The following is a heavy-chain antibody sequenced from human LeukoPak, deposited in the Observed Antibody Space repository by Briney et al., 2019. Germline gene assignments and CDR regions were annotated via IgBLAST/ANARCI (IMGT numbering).Heavy chain of an antibody. Sequence: SVKVSCKASGGTFSSYAISWVRQAPGQGLEWMGRIIPILGIANYAQEFQGRVTITADKSTSTAYMELSSLRSEDTAVCYCARCQTKYYYGSGSYSYYFDYWGQGTLVTVSS. D-gene: IGHD3-10*01. J-gene: IGHJ4*02. V-gene: IGHV1-69*04. CDR2: IIPILGIA. CDR1: GGTFSSYA. CDR3: ARCQTKYYYGSGSYSYYFDY.